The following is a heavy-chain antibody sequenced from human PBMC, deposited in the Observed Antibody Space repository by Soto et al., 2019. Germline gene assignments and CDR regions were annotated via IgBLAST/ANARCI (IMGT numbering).Heavy chain of an antibody. CDR2: IIPILGIA. CDR3: ARDRVVRGVRYYYYVMDV. D-gene: IGHD3-10*01. J-gene: IGHJ6*02. CDR1: GGTFSSYT. V-gene: IGHV1-69*04. Sequence: ASVKVSCKASGGTFSSYTISWVRQAPGQGLEWMGRIIPILGIANYAQKFQGRVTITADKSTSTAYMELSSLRSEDTAVYYCARDRVVRGVRYYYYVMDVWGQGSTVTVSS.